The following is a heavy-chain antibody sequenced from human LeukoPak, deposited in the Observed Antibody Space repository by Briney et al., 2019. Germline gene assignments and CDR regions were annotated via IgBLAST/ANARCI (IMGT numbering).Heavy chain of an antibody. CDR3: ARGWAGELLNAFDI. Sequence: WASVKVSCKASGYTFTGYYMHWVRQAPGQGLEWMGWINPNSGGTNYARKFQGRVTMTRDTPISTAYMELSRLRSDDTAVYYCARGWAGELLNAFDIWGQGTMVTVSS. J-gene: IGHJ3*02. V-gene: IGHV1-2*02. D-gene: IGHD3-10*01. CDR2: INPNSGGT. CDR1: GYTFTGYY.